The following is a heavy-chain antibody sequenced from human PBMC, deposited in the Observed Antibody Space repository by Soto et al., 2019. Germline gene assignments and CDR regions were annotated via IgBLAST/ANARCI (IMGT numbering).Heavy chain of an antibody. J-gene: IGHJ3*02. D-gene: IGHD6-19*01. CDR2: TRNKANSYTT. V-gene: IGHV3-72*01. Sequence: VQLVESGGGLVQPGGSLRLSCAASGFTFSDHYMDWVRQAPGKGLEWVGRTRNKANSYTTEYAASVKGRFTISRDDSKNSLYLQMNSLKTEDTAVYYCARGVRGGWYDAFDIWGQGTMVTVSS. CDR1: GFTFSDHY. CDR3: ARGVRGGWYDAFDI.